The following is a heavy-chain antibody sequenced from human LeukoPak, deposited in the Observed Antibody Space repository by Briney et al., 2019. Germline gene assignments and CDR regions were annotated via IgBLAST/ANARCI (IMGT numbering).Heavy chain of an antibody. CDR3: ARGPYTDY. V-gene: IGHV3-21*01. J-gene: IGHJ4*02. CDR2: ISSSSSNI. Sequence: GGSLRLSCAASGFTFSSYSMNWVRQAPGKGLEWVSSISSSSSNIYYADSVKGRFTISRDNSKNSLYLQMNSLRAEDTAVYYCARGPYTDYWGQGTLVTVSS. D-gene: IGHD2-2*02. CDR1: GFTFSSYS.